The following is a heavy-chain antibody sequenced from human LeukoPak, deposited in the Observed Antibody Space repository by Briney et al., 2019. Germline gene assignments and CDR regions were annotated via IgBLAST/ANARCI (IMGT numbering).Heavy chain of an antibody. Sequence: SETLSLTCAVYGGSFSGYYWSWIRQPPGKGLEWIGRISSSGSTNYSPSLKSRITISLDTSKNQFSLKLSRVTAADTAVYYCARGRRFLDWLIDMWGQGTMVTVSS. J-gene: IGHJ3*02. V-gene: IGHV4-59*10. CDR1: GGSFSGYY. CDR3: ARGRRFLDWLIDM. CDR2: ISSSGST. D-gene: IGHD3/OR15-3a*01.